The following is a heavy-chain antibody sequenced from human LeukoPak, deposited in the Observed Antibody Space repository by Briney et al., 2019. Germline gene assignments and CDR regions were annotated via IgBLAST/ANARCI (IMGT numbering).Heavy chain of an antibody. J-gene: IGHJ1*01. Sequence: ASVKVSCXASGYTFTSYDINWVRQATGQGLEWMGWMNPNSGNTGYAQKFQGRVTMTRNTSISTAYMELSSLRSEDTAVYYCARGPTMVRGVIVGYFQHWGQGTLVTVSS. D-gene: IGHD3-10*01. CDR3: ARGPTMVRGVIVGYFQH. V-gene: IGHV1-8*01. CDR1: GYTFTSYD. CDR2: MNPNSGNT.